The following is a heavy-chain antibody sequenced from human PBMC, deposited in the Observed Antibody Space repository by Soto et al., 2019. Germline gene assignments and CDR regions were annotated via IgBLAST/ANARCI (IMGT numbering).Heavy chain of an antibody. V-gene: IGHV1-69*08. J-gene: IGHJ4*02. CDR2: IIPILGIA. CDR3: ARDQEEGYNPGPFDY. D-gene: IGHD1-1*01. Sequence: QVQLVQSGAEVKKPGSSVKVSCKASGGTFSSYTISWVRQAPGQGLEWMGRIIPILGIANYAQKFQGRVTITADKSTSTAYMELSSLRSEDTAVYYCARDQEEGYNPGPFDYWGQGTLVTVSS. CDR1: GGTFSSYT.